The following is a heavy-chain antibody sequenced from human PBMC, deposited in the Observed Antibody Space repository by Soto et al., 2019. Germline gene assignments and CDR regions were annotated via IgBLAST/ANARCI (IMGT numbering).Heavy chain of an antibody. Sequence: GGSLRLSCAASGFTFSSYAMHRVRQAPGKGLEWVALISYDGSDKDYADSVKGRFTISRDNSRNTLFLQMNSLRAEDTAVYYCARDYYKYYDSSGYYRSPAYWGQGTLVTVSS. CDR2: ISYDGSDK. CDR1: GFTFSSYA. V-gene: IGHV3-30-3*01. J-gene: IGHJ4*02. CDR3: ARDYYKYYDSSGYYRSPAY. D-gene: IGHD3-22*01.